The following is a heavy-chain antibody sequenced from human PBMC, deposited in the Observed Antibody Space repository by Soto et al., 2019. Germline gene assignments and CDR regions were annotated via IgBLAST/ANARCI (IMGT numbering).Heavy chain of an antibody. J-gene: IGHJ4*02. V-gene: IGHV1-18*01. CDR3: ARSPNIVPTYYFDY. D-gene: IGHD5-12*01. Sequence: GASVKVSCKASGYTFTSYGISWVRQAPGQGLEWMGWISAYNGNTNYAQKLQGRVTMTTDTSTSTAYMELRSLRSDDTAVYYCARSPNIVPTYYFDYWGQGTLVTVSS. CDR2: ISAYNGNT. CDR1: GYTFTSYG.